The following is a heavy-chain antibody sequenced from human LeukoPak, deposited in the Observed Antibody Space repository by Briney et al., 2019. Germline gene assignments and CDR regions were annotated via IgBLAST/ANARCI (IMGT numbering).Heavy chain of an antibody. D-gene: IGHD2-2*01. CDR3: ARKYSTSWYVDY. CDR2: ISYDGSNK. Sequence: PGGSLRLSCAASGFTFSSYGMHWVRQAPGKGLEWVAVISYDGSNKYYADSVKGRFTISRDNSKNTLYLQMNSLRAEDTAVYYCARKYSTSWYVDYWGQGTLVTVSS. CDR1: GFTFSSYG. V-gene: IGHV3-30*03. J-gene: IGHJ4*02.